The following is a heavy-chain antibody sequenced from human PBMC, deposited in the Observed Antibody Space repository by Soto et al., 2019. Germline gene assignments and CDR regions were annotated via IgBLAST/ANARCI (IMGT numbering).Heavy chain of an antibody. D-gene: IGHD3-10*01. V-gene: IGHV1-3*01. J-gene: IGHJ6*02. CDR1: GYTFTNYA. CDR3: ARGPLLWGDV. Sequence: QVQLVQSGAEVKKPGASVKVSCKASGYTFTNYAIHWVRQAPGQRLEWMGWINAGNGNTKYSQKFQGRVTITRDTSASTAYMELSSLRSEDTAVDYCARGPLLWGDVWGQGTTVTVSS. CDR2: INAGNGNT.